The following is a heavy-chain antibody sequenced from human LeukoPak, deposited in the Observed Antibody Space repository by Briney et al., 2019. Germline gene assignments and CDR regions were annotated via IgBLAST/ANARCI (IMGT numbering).Heavy chain of an antibody. CDR2: IYSRGGT. CDR3: AGVAESSRYYGASDI. J-gene: IGHJ3*02. D-gene: IGHD3-22*01. CDR1: GDSITSGHYY. V-gene: IGHV4-31*03. Sequence: SETLSLTCTVSGDSITSGHYYWSWIRQYPGKGLEWIGYIYSRGGTYSDPSLKSRATISLDTSKSQFSLKLTSVTDADTAVYYCAGVAESSRYYGASDIWGQGTMVTVSS.